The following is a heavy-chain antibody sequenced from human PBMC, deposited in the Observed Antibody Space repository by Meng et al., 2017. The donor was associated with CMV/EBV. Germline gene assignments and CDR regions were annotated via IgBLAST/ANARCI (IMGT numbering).Heavy chain of an antibody. V-gene: IGHV1-2*02. CDR2: INPNSGGT. CDR3: ARTPSYSGSQRPFDY. J-gene: IGHJ4*02. Sequence: QVQLVQSGAGVKKPGASVKVSCKASGYTFTGYYMHWVRQAPGQGLEWMGWINPNSGGTNYAQKFQGRVTMTRDTSISTAYMELSRLRSDDTAVYYCARTPSYSGSQRPFDYWGQGTLVTVSS. CDR1: GYTFTGYY. D-gene: IGHD1-26*01.